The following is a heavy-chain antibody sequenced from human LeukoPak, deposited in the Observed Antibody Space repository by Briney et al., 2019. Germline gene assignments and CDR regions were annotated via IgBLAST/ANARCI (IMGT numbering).Heavy chain of an antibody. V-gene: IGHV4-30-4*01. CDR1: GGSISSGDYY. CDR3: ARVQRYCSGGSCYGGGYFDY. Sequence: SETLSLTCTVSGGSISSGDYYWSWIRQPPGEGLEWIGYIYYSGSTYYNPSLKSRVTISVDTSKNQFSLKLSSVTAADTAVYYCARVQRYCSGGSCYGGGYFDYWGQGTLVTVSS. J-gene: IGHJ4*02. D-gene: IGHD2-15*01. CDR2: IYYSGST.